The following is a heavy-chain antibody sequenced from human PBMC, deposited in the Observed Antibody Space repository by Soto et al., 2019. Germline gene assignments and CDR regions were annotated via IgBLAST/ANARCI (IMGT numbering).Heavy chain of an antibody. CDR3: ARGGYGDYGDNWFDP. CDR2: IYYSGST. Sequence: QVQLQESGPGLVKPSQTLSLTCTVSGGSISSGGYYWSWIRQHPGKGLEWIGYIYYSGSTYYNPSLKSRVTISVDTSKNQFALKLSSVTAADTAVYYCARGGYGDYGDNWFDPWGQGTLVTVSS. V-gene: IGHV4-31*03. CDR1: GGSISSGGYY. D-gene: IGHD4-17*01. J-gene: IGHJ5*02.